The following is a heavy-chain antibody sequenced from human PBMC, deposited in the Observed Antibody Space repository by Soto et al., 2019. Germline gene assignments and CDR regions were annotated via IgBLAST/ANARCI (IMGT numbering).Heavy chain of an antibody. J-gene: IGHJ4*02. CDR2: LTSRSSYI. CDR1: GFTFSLDS. D-gene: IGHD3-22*01. Sequence: EVQLVESGGGLVKPGGSLRLSCAASGFTFSLDSMIWVRQAPGKGLEWVASLTSRSSYIYYEDSLKGRFTISRDNAKNSLFLQLDSLRAEDTAVYFCVRARSTDSRPDYWGQGTLVTVSS. V-gene: IGHV3-21*01. CDR3: VRARSTDSRPDY.